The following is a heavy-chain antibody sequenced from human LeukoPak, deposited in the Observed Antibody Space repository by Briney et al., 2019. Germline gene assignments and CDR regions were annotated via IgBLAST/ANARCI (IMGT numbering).Heavy chain of an antibody. CDR2: IYYSGST. CDR1: GGSISSGGYY. V-gene: IGHV4-31*03. CDR3: ARGAAAGRLRVDY. D-gene: IGHD6-13*01. J-gene: IGHJ4*02. Sequence: PSQTLSLTCTVSGGSISSGGYYWSWIRQHPGKGLEWIGYIYYSGSTYYNPSLKSRVTISVDTSKNQFSLKLSSVTAADTAVYYCARGAAAGRLRVDYWGQGTLVTVSS.